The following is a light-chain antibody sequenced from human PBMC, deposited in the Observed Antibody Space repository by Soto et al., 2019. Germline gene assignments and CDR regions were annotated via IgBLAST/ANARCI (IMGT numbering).Light chain of an antibody. CDR1: SSDVGGYNY. CDR3: SSYTSSRTVML. Sequence: QSALTQPASVSGSPGQSITISCTGTSSDVGGYNYVSWYQQHPGKAPKLMIYEVSNRPSGVSNRFSGSKSGNTASLTISGLQGEDEADYYCSSYTSSRTVMLFGGGIKLTVL. J-gene: IGLJ2*01. CDR2: EVS. V-gene: IGLV2-14*01.